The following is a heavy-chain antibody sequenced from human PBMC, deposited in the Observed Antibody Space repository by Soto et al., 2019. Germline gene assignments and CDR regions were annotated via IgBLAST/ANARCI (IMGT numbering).Heavy chain of an antibody. J-gene: IGHJ4*02. CDR3: SKAEEAELLFGVVTISRVDS. CDR1: GFTFSNYA. CDR2: ISGGGGST. D-gene: IGHD3-3*01. V-gene: IGHV3-23*01. Sequence: EVQLLESGGGLVQPGGSLRLSCAASGFTFSNYAMGWVRQAPGKGLEWVSGISGGGGSTYYADSVKGRFTISRDQSKNTLFLQMHSLGAEDTALYYCSKAEEAELLFGVVTISRVDSWGQGTLVTVSS.